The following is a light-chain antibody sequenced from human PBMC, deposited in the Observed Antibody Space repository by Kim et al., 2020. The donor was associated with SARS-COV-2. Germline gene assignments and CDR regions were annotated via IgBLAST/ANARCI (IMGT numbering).Light chain of an antibody. Sequence: GQSITISCTGTSSYVGGYNYFSWYQQHPGKAPKLMIYDVSNRPSGVSNRFSGSKSGNTASLTISGLQAEDEADYYCSSYTSSSTVVFGGGTQLTVL. CDR3: SSYTSSSTVV. J-gene: IGLJ2*01. CDR1: SSYVGGYNY. V-gene: IGLV2-14*03. CDR2: DVS.